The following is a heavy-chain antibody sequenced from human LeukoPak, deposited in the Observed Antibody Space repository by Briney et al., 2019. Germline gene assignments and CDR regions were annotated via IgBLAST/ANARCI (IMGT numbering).Heavy chain of an antibody. V-gene: IGHV3-21*04. Sequence: GECLRLSCAASGFTFSNYSMIWVRQAPGKGLEWVSSIGSTSHFRYYADSLKGRVTISRDNAKNSLYLQMSSLRVEDTAVYYCARSCDGDCYSDYWGQGTLVTVST. D-gene: IGHD2-21*02. J-gene: IGHJ4*02. CDR1: GFTFSNYS. CDR2: IGSTSHFR. CDR3: ARSCDGDCYSDY.